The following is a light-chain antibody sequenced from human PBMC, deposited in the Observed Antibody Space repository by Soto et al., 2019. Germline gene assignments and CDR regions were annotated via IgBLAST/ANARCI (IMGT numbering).Light chain of an antibody. CDR2: KAS. CDR1: QTISSW. CDR3: QHYNSYSEA. V-gene: IGKV1-5*03. Sequence: DIQMTHSPSTLSGSVGDRVTITCRASQTISSWLAWYQQKPGKAPKLLIYKASTLKSGVPSRFSGSGSGSEFTLTISSLQADDFATYYCQHYNSYSEAFGQGTKV. J-gene: IGKJ1*01.